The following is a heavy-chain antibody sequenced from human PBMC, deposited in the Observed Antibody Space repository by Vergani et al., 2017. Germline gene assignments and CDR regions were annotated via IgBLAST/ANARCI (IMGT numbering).Heavy chain of an antibody. D-gene: IGHD2-2*01. V-gene: IGHV3-20*04. Sequence: EVQLVESGGGVVRPGGSLRLSCAASGFTFDDYGMSWVRQAPGKGLEWVSGISWNSGSIGYADSVKGRFTISRDNAKNSLYLQMNSLRAEDTALYYCAKDILRYCSSTSCWINWFDPWGQGTLVTVSS. CDR3: AKDILRYCSSTSCWINWFDP. CDR1: GFTFDDYG. CDR2: ISWNSGSI. J-gene: IGHJ5*02.